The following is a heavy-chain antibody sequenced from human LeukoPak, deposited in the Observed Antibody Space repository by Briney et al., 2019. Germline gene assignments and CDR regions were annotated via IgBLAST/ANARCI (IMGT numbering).Heavy chain of an antibody. CDR1: GYSVSRNSAA. D-gene: IGHD3-22*01. J-gene: IGHJ3*02. CDR3: ARDDDSRDDAFDI. Sequence: SQTLSLTCAICGYSVSRNSAAWSWIRQSPSRGLEGLGRTYYRSKWYHDYAISVKSRITIHPDTYKHQSSLQLNSVTPEDTAVYYCARDDDSRDDAFDIWGQGTMVSVSS. V-gene: IGHV6-1*01. CDR2: TYYRSKWYH.